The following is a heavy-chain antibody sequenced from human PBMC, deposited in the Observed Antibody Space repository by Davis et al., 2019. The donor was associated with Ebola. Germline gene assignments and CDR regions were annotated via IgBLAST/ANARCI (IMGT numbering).Heavy chain of an antibody. V-gene: IGHV3-30-3*01. CDR3: ARCRRLVPDY. CDR2: ISYDGSNK. Sequence: GGSLRLSCAASGFTFSSYAMHWVRQAPGKGLEWVAVISYDGSNKYYADSVKGRFTISRDNSKNTLYLQMNSLRAEDTAVYYCARCRRLVPDYWGQGTLVTVSS. J-gene: IGHJ4*02. D-gene: IGHD6-6*01. CDR1: GFTFSSYA.